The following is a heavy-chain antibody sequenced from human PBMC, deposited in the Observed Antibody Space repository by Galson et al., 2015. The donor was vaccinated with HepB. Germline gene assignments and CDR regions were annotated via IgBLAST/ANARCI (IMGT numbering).Heavy chain of an antibody. D-gene: IGHD3-22*01. J-gene: IGHJ4*02. Sequence: SLRLSCAASGFTFSSYAMHWVRQAPGKGLEWVAVISYDGSNKYYADSVKGRFTISRDNSKNTLYLQMNSLRAEDTAVYYCARGRVVVVIRDLDYWGQGTLVTVSS. V-gene: IGHV3-30-3*01. CDR3: ARGRVVVVIRDLDY. CDR1: GFTFSSYA. CDR2: ISYDGSNK.